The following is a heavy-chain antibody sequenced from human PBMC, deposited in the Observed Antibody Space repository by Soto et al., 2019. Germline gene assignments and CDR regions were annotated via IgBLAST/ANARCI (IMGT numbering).Heavy chain of an antibody. D-gene: IGHD4-17*01. CDR3: ARQKDYGDYEGCFDY. V-gene: IGHV4-39*01. CDR2: IYYSGST. CDR1: GGSISSSSYY. J-gene: IGHJ4*02. Sequence: QLQLQESGPGLVKPSETLSLTCTVSGGSISSSSYYWGWISQPPGKGLEWIGSIYYSGSTYYNPSLKSRVTISVDTSKNQFSLKLSSVTAADTAVYYCARQKDYGDYEGCFDYWGQGTLVTVSS.